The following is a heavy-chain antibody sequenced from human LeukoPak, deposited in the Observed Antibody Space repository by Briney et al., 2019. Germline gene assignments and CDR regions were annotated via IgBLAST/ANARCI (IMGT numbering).Heavy chain of an antibody. V-gene: IGHV3-23*01. Sequence: GGSLRLSCAASGFTFSSYAVSWVRQAPGKGLEWVSAISGSGGSTYYADSVKGRFTISRDNAKNSLYLQMNSLRAEDTALYYCAKGSWFGELLSEYFQHWGQGTLVTVSS. CDR1: GFTFSSYA. CDR3: AKGSWFGELLSEYFQH. J-gene: IGHJ1*01. CDR2: ISGSGGST. D-gene: IGHD3-10*01.